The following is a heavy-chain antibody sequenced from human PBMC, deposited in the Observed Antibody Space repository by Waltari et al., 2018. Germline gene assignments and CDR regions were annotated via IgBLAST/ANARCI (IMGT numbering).Heavy chain of an antibody. CDR3: ARDGSMKPFDY. V-gene: IGHV1-2*02. D-gene: IGHD2-8*01. CDR2: VNPKTGVT. J-gene: IGHJ4*02. CDR1: GYTLIDEY. Sequence: QIQLVQSGAEVKTPGASVKVSCKASGYTLIDEYTHWVRQAPGQGLEWMGWVNPKTGVTKYSQKFQGRVTMTRDTSINTGYVELSSLRSDDTAIYFCARDGSMKPFDYWGQGTQVTVSS.